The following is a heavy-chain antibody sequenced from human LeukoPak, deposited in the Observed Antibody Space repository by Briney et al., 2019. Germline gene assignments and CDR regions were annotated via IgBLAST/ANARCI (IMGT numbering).Heavy chain of an antibody. D-gene: IGHD5-24*01. J-gene: IGHJ4*02. CDR3: AIINHPDGRVY. V-gene: IGHV5-51*01. CDR1: GYPFTTSW. CDR2: IYAGNSDA. Sequence: GESLGISCQGFGYPFTTSWIGWVRQLPGKGLEWTAIIYAGNSDAKYSPSFQGQVSISTDRSISTAYLHWSSLKASDTAIYYCAIINHPDGRVYWGQGTLVTVSS.